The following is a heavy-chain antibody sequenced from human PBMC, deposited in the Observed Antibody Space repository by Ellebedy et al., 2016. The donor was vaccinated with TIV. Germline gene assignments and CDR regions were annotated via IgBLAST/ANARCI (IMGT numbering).Heavy chain of an antibody. V-gene: IGHV1-69*04. D-gene: IGHD2-2*01. Sequence: SVKVSXKASGGTFSSYAISWVRQAPGQGLEWMGRIIPILGIANYAQKFQGRVTITADKSTSTAYMELSSLRSEDTAVYYCARDWEGCSSTSCYDNFDYWGQGTLVTVSS. J-gene: IGHJ4*02. CDR2: IIPILGIA. CDR1: GGTFSSYA. CDR3: ARDWEGCSSTSCYDNFDY.